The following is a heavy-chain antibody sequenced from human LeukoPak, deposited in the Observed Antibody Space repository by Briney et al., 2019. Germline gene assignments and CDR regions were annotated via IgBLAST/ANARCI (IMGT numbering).Heavy chain of an antibody. CDR3: ARVTRALDYYYYYYMDV. CDR1: GGSISSGSYY. J-gene: IGHJ6*03. Sequence: SETLSLTCTVSGGSISSGSYYWSWIRQPAGKGLEWIGRIYTSGSTNYNPSLKSRVTISVDTSKNQFSLKLSSVTAADTAVYYCARVTRALDYYYYYYMDVWGKGTTVTVSS. CDR2: IYTSGST. D-gene: IGHD3-16*01. V-gene: IGHV4-61*02.